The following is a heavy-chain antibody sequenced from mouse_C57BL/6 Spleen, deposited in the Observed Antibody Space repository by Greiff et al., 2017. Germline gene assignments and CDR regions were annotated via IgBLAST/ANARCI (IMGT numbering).Heavy chain of an antibody. CDR2: INPSTGGT. J-gene: IGHJ2*01. V-gene: IGHV1-42*01. D-gene: IGHD1-1*01. CDR1: GYSFTGYY. Sequence: VQLQQSGPELVKPGASVKISCKASGYSFTGYYMNWVKQSPEKSLEWIGEINPSTGGTTYNQKFKAKATLTVDKSSSTAYMQLKSLTSEDSAVYYCARFTTVVAVDYWGQGTTLTVSS. CDR3: ARFTTVVAVDY.